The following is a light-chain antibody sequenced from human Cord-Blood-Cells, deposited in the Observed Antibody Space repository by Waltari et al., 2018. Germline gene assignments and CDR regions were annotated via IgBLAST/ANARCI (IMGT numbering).Light chain of an antibody. Sequence: DIQMTQSPSSLSASVVDRVTITCRASQSISSYLNWSQQKPGKAPKLLSYSASSLQSWVPSRFSGSGSGTDFTLTISSLQPEDFETYYCQQSYSTPPYTGGQGTKLEI. V-gene: IGKV1-39*01. CDR2: SAS. J-gene: IGKJ2*01. CDR1: QSISSY. CDR3: QQSYSTPPYT.